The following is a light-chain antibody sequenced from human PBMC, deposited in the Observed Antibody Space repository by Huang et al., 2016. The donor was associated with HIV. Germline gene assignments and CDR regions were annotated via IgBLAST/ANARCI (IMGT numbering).Light chain of an antibody. Sequence: DIQMTQSPSYMSASVGDRVTITCRASQGIRNYLNWYQQKPGKAPKLLIYAASSLQSGVPSRFSGSGSGTDFTLTINSLQAEDSATFYCQQSYSAPRTFGQGTKVEIK. V-gene: IGKV1-39*01. CDR3: QQSYSAPRT. CDR2: AAS. CDR1: QGIRNY. J-gene: IGKJ1*01.